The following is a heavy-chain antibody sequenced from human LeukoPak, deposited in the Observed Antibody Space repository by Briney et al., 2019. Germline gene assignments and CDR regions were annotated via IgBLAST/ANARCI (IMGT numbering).Heavy chain of an antibody. J-gene: IGHJ6*03. V-gene: IGHV1-2*02. CDR3: ARGGVFGSSWYLYYYYYMDV. D-gene: IGHD6-13*01. CDR1: GYTFTGYY. Sequence: ASVKVSCKASGYTFTGYYMHWVRQAPGQGLEWMGWINPNSGGTNYAQKFQGRVTMTRDTSISTAYMELSRLRSDDTAVYYCARGGVFGSSWYLYYYYYMDVWGKGTTVTVSS. CDR2: INPNSGGT.